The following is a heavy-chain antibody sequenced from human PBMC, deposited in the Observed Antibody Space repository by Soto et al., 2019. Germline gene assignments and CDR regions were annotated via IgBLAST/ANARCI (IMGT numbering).Heavy chain of an antibody. CDR3: AREAPRGDYDY. J-gene: IGHJ4*02. V-gene: IGHV4-59*01. Sequence: SETLSLTCTVSGGSISSYYRSWIRQPPGKGLEWIGYIYYSGSTNYNPSLKSRVTISVDTSKNQFSLKLSSVTAADTAVYYCAREAPRGDYDYWGQGTLVTVSS. CDR2: IYYSGST. D-gene: IGHD4-17*01. CDR1: GGSISSYY.